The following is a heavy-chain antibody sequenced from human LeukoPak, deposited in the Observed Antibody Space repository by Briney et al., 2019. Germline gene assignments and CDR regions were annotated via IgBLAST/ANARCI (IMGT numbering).Heavy chain of an antibody. V-gene: IGHV4-59*01. Sequence: SETLSLTCSVSGRSISSNYWSWLRQPPGKGLEWIGYIYYSGSTNYNPSLKSRVTISVDTSKNKFSLKLRSVTAADTAVYYCARDGHSSGWSAAFDIWGQGTMVTVS. CDR2: IYYSGST. J-gene: IGHJ3*02. D-gene: IGHD6-19*01. CDR3: ARDGHSSGWSAAFDI. CDR1: GRSISSNY.